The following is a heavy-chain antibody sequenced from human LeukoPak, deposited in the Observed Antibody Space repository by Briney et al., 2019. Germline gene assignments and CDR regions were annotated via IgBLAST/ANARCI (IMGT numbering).Heavy chain of an antibody. J-gene: IGHJ6*02. V-gene: IGHV3-9*01. Sequence: RPGGSLRLSCAASGFTFDDYAMHWVRQAPGKGLEWVSGITWNSGNVGYADSVKGRFTISRDNAKNSLYLQMNSLRAEDTALYYCARSKGFREFYYYGLDVWGQGTTVTVSS. CDR1: GFTFDDYA. CDR2: ITWNSGNV. D-gene: IGHD3-10*01. CDR3: ARSKGFREFYYYGLDV.